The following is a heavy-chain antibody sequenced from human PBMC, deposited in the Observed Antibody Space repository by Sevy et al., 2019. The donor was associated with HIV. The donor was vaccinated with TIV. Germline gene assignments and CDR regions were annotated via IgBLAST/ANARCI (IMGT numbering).Heavy chain of an antibody. CDR2: IHYSGNT. CDR1: GGSVSSGGHY. D-gene: IGHD3-3*01. V-gene: IGHV4-61*08. J-gene: IGHJ6*02. CDR3: ARVRIFAVGFNGMDV. Sequence: SETLSLTCTVSGGSVSSGGHYWGWVRQPPGKGLEWIGYIHYSGNTNYNPALKSRVTISVDTSKEQFSLKLSAVTAADTAVYYCARVRIFAVGFNGMDVWGQGTTVTVSS.